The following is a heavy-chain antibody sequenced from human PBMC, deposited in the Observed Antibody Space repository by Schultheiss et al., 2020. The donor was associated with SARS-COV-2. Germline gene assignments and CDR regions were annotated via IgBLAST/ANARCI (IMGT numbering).Heavy chain of an antibody. V-gene: IGHV4-59*12. J-gene: IGHJ4*02. CDR1: GGSISSYY. CDR2: IYYSGST. CDR3: ARRSAAGTSYFDY. Sequence: SETLSLTCTVSGGSISSYYWSWIRQPPGKGLEWIGCIYYSGSTNYNPSLKSRVTISVDTSKNQFSLKLSSVTAADTAVYYCARRSAAGTSYFDYWGQGTLVTVSS. D-gene: IGHD6-13*01.